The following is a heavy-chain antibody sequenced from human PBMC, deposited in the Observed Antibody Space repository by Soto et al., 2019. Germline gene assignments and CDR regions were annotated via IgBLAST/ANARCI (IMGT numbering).Heavy chain of an antibody. CDR1: GYTFSSYG. V-gene: IGHV1-18*04. CDR2: ISAYKGET. Sequence: AASVKVSCKASGYTFSSYGISWVRQAPGQGLEWMGWISAYKGETNFAQRLQDRVTMTTDTSTTTAYMELRNLRADDTAMYYCARDNYERSGYFDYWGQGTLVTVSS. D-gene: IGHD3-22*01. CDR3: ARDNYERSGYFDY. J-gene: IGHJ4*02.